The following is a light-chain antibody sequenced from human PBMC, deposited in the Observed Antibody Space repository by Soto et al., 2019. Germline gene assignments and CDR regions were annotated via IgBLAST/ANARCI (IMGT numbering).Light chain of an antibody. V-gene: IGLV1-40*01. CDR3: QSYDSSLSGWV. CDR2: GNS. J-gene: IGLJ2*01. CDR1: SSNIGAGYD. Sequence: QSVLTQPPLVSGAPGQRVTISCTGSSSNIGAGYDVHWYQQLPRTALKLLIYGNSNRPSGVPDRFSGSKSGTSASLAITGLQAEDEADYYCQSYDSSLSGWVFGGGTKLTVL.